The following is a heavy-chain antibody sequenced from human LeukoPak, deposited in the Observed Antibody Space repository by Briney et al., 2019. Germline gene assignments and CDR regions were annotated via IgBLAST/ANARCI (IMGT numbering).Heavy chain of an antibody. J-gene: IGHJ4*02. CDR2: INPNSGGT. CDR1: GYTFTGYY. D-gene: IGHD6-19*01. Sequence: ASVKVSCKASGYTFTGYYMHWVRQAPGQGLEWTGWINPNSGGTNYAQKFQGRVTMTRDTSISTAYMELSRLRSDDTAVYYCATATVMGWARYFDYWGRGTLVTVSS. CDR3: ATATVMGWARYFDY. V-gene: IGHV1-2*02.